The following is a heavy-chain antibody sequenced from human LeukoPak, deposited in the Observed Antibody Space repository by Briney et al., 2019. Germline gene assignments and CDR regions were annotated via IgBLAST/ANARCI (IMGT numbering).Heavy chain of an antibody. D-gene: IGHD1-26*01. CDR1: GDSIDSYY. Sequence: LETLSLTCTVSGDSIDSYYWSWIRQPPGEGLQWIGYVFYSGPTNYDASLKSRVAISVDRSKNQFSLKLTSVSAADTAVYYCSGRSARYFDSWGQGTPVTVSS. V-gene: IGHV4-59*01. CDR3: SGRSARYFDS. J-gene: IGHJ4*02. CDR2: VFYSGPT.